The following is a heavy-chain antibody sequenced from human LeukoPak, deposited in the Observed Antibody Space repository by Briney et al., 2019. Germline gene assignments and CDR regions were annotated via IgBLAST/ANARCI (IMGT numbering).Heavy chain of an antibody. V-gene: IGHV4-59*08. CDR2: IYYSGST. J-gene: IGHJ4*02. CDR1: GGSISSYS. Sequence: PSETLSLTCTVSGGSISSYSWNWIRQPPGKGLEWIGHIYYSGSTNYNPSLKSRVTISLDTSKNQFSLKLSSVTAADTAVYHCARLALSRYYFDYWGQGTLVTVSS. CDR3: ARLALSRYYFDY.